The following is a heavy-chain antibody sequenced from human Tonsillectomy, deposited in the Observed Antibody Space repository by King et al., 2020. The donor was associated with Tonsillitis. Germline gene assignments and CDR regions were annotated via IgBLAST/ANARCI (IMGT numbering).Heavy chain of an antibody. D-gene: IGHD3-10*01. J-gene: IGHJ3*01. Sequence: VQLVESGGGVVQPGRSLRLSCAASGFTFSDYGMHWVRQAPGKGLEWVAVISFDGSTQYYADSVKGRFTISRDNSKNTLYLQMNSLRADDTAVYFCAKRRAVFKRLSDAFDVWGQGTMVTVSS. CDR2: ISFDGSTQ. CDR3: AKRRAVFKRLSDAFDV. V-gene: IGHV3-30*18. CDR1: GFTFSDYG.